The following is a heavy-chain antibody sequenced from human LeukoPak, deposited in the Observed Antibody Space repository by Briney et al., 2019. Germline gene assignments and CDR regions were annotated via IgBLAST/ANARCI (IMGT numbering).Heavy chain of an antibody. J-gene: IGHJ4*02. D-gene: IGHD3-22*01. CDR2: ISYDGSYK. V-gene: IGHV3-30*18. CDR1: EFTFSTYG. CDR3: AKGYGFDSSGSEHYFEN. Sequence: GRSLRLSCAASEFTFSTYGMHWVRQAPGKGLEWVAVISYDGSYKFYADSVKGRFTISRDNSKSTLYLQMNSLRAEDTAVYYCAKGYGFDSSGSEHYFENWGQGILVTVSS.